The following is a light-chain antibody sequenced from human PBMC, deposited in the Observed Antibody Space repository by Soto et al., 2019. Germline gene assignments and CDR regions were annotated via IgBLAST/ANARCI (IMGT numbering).Light chain of an antibody. V-gene: IGKV3-15*01. J-gene: IGKJ4*01. CDR1: QSVGTT. CDR2: NAS. CDR3: QQYNNWPL. Sequence: EVVLTQSPATLSVSPGEGVTLSCRASQSVGTTLAWYQQKPGQAPRLLIYNASARATGVPPRFSGSGSGTEFSLTISSMQSEDFAVYYCQQYNNWPLFGGGTKVDIK.